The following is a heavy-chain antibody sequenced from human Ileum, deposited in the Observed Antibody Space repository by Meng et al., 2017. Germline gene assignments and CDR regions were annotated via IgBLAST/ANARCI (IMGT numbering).Heavy chain of an antibody. J-gene: IGHJ4*02. CDR3: ERTRFNGSSGYFDFGY. V-gene: IGHV4-38-2*01. D-gene: IGHD3-22*01. CDR1: GSSFSSGYY. CDR2: IFHSGKT. Sequence: SETLSLTCAVSGSSFSSGYYCGWIRLPPGKGLEWVGSIFHSGKTLNNPSLKSQVTVSVDTSTNQFSLQLTSVNAADTAVYYCERTRFNGSSGYFDFGYWGQGILVTVSS.